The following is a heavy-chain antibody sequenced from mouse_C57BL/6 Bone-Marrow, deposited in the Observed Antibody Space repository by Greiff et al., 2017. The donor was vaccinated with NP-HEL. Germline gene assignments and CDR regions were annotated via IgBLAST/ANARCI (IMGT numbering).Heavy chain of an antibody. CDR2: ISYDGSN. J-gene: IGHJ3*01. D-gene: IGHD1-1*01. CDR3: AREDLDYYGSSYWFAY. V-gene: IGHV3-6*01. CDR1: GYSITSGYY. Sequence: EVQLVESGPGLVKPSQSLSLTCSVPGYSITSGYYWNWIRQFPGNKLEWMGYISYDGSNNYNPSLKNRISITRDTSKNQFFLKLNSETTEDTATYYCAREDLDYYGSSYWFAYWGQGTLVTVSA.